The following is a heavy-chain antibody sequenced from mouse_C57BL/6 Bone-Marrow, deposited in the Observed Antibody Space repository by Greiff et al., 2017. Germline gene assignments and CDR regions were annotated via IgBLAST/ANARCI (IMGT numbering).Heavy chain of an antibody. D-gene: IGHD1-1*01. CDR2: IWTGGGT. CDR3: ARNLRYYGSYYAMDY. Sequence: QVQLQQSGPGLVAPSQSLSITCTVSGFSLTSYAISWVRQPPGKGLEWLGVIWTGGGTNYNSALKARLSISKDNSKSQVFLKRNSLQTDDTARYYCARNLRYYGSYYAMDYWGQGTSVTVSS. J-gene: IGHJ4*01. CDR1: GFSLTSYA. V-gene: IGHV2-9-1*01.